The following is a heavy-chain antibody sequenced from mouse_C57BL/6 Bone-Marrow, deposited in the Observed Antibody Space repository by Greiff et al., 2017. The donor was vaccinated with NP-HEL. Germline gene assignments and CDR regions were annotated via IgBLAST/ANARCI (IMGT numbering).Heavy chain of an antibody. CDR3: ALGITTVPPWFAY. V-gene: IGHV1-58*01. D-gene: IGHD1-1*01. CDR1: GYTFTSYG. CDR2: IYIGNGYT. J-gene: IGHJ3*01. Sequence: VHVKQSGAELVRPGSSVKMSCKTSGYTFTSYGINWVKQRPGQGLEWIGYIYIGNGYTEYNEKFKGKATLTSDTSSSTAYMQLSSLTSEDSAIYFCALGITTVPPWFAYWGQGTLVTVSA.